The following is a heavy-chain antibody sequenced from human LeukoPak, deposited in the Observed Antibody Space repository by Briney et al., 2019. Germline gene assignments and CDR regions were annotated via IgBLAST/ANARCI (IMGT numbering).Heavy chain of an antibody. CDR3: ARTRSKRITIFGVAIGGWFDP. CDR1: GYTFTSYD. CDR2: MNPNSGNT. V-gene: IGHV1-8*01. D-gene: IGHD3-3*01. Sequence: ASVKVSCKASGYTFTSYDINWVRQAPGQGLEWMGWMNPNSGNTGYAQKFQGRVTMTRNTSISTAYMELSSLRSEDTAVYYCARTRSKRITIFGVAIGGWFDPWGQGTLVTVSS. J-gene: IGHJ5*02.